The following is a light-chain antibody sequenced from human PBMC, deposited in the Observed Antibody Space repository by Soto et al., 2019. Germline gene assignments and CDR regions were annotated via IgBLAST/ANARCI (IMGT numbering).Light chain of an antibody. CDR3: QQYTSSPQT. J-gene: IGKJ1*01. Sequence: EIVLTQSPGTLSLSPGERATLSCRASQSVTSNYLAWYQQQPGQAPRLLIYGASSRATGIPDRFSGSGSGTDFTLTISRLEPEDFAVYYCQQYTSSPQTFGQGTHVEIK. CDR2: GAS. V-gene: IGKV3-20*01. CDR1: QSVTSNY.